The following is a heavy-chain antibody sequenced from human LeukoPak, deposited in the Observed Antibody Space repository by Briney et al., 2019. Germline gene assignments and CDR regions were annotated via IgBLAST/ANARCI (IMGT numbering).Heavy chain of an antibody. V-gene: IGHV3-23*01. D-gene: IGHD7-27*01. J-gene: IGHJ4*02. CDR3: AIDPNWETHN. CDR2: IGNNGGGI. Sequence: PGGSLRLSCAASGFTFNTYTMYWVRQAPGKGLEWVSIIGNNGGGIHYADSVRGRFTISRDNSKNTLYLQMTNLRVDDTALYYCAIDPNWETHNWGQGVLVTVSS. CDR1: GFTFNTYT.